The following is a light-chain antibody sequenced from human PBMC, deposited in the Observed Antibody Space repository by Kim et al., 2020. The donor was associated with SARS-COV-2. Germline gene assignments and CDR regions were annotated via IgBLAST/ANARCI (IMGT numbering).Light chain of an antibody. V-gene: IGKV3D-20*02. J-gene: IGKJ1*01. CDR2: DAS. CDR3: QQRSNWPWT. Sequence: SPGERATLSCRASQSIASDYLAWYQQKPGQAPRLLIYDASSRVTGLPDRFSGSGSGTDFTLTISRLEPEDFAVYYCQQRSNWPWTFGQGTKVDIK. CDR1: QSIASDY.